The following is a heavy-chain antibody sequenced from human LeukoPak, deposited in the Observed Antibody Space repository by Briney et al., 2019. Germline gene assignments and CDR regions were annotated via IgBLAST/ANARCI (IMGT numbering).Heavy chain of an antibody. V-gene: IGHV3-23*01. CDR1: GFTFSSYA. D-gene: IGHD3-10*01. J-gene: IGHJ4*02. Sequence: GGSLRLSCAASGFTFSSYAMSWVRQAPGKGLEWVSAISGSGGSTYYADSVKGRFTISRDNSKNTLYLQMNSLRAEDTAVYYCARPMVRRPYSPIRLDYWGQGTLVTVSS. CDR2: ISGSGGST. CDR3: ARPMVRRPYSPIRLDY.